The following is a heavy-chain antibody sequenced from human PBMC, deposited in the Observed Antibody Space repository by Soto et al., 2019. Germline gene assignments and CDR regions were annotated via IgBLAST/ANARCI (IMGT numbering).Heavy chain of an antibody. V-gene: IGHV3-30*18. Sequence: PGGSLRLSCAASGFTFSSYGMHWVRQAPGKGLEWVAVISYDGSNKYYADSVKGRFTISRDNSKNTLYLQMNSLRAEDTAVYYCAKSGRVFGQWLLPFYFDYWGQGTLVTVSS. CDR3: AKSGRVFGQWLLPFYFDY. D-gene: IGHD3-22*01. CDR1: GFTFSSYG. CDR2: ISYDGSNK. J-gene: IGHJ4*02.